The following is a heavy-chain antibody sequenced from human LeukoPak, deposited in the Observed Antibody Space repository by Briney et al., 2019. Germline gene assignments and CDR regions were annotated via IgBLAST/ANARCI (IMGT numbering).Heavy chain of an antibody. D-gene: IGHD6-6*01. V-gene: IGHV4-59*01. CDR3: ARVDPDSSSTLEVFDY. CDR1: GGSISSYY. CDR2: IYYSGST. J-gene: IGHJ4*02. Sequence: PSETLSLTCTVSGGSISSYYWSWIRQPPGKGLEWIGYIYYSGSTNYNPSFKSRGHISVDTSKNQFSLKLSSVTAADTAVYYCARVDPDSSSTLEVFDYWGQGTLVTGSS.